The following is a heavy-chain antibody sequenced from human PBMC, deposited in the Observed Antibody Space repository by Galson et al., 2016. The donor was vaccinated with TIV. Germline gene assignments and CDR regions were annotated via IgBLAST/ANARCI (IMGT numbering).Heavy chain of an antibody. V-gene: IGHV1-18*01. J-gene: IGHJ4*02. D-gene: IGHD1-1*01. CDR1: GYTFTSYG. CDR3: ARAADTWNVVPFDY. CDR2: ISTYNGNT. Sequence: SVKVSCKASGYTFTSYGFGWVRQAPGQGLEWMGWISTYNGNTNYAQKFQGRVTLTTETSTSTASMELRGLTSDDTAMYYCARAADTWNVVPFDYWGQGTLVTVSS.